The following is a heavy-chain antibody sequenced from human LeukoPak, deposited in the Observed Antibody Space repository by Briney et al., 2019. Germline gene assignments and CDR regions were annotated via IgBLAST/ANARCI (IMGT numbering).Heavy chain of an antibody. CDR1: GFTFDDYA. Sequence: GGSLRLSCAASGFTFDDYAMHWVRQAPGKDLEWVAGISWSSGNIGYADSVKGRFTISRDNAENSLHLEMNSLRHEDTAVYFCARDAWRRAFNYGMDVWGQGTTVAVSS. V-gene: IGHV3-9*01. CDR3: ARDAWRRAFNYGMDV. J-gene: IGHJ6*02. D-gene: IGHD5-12*01. CDR2: ISWSSGNI.